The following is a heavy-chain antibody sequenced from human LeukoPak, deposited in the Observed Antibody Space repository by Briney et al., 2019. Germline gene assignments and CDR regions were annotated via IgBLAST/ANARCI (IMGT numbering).Heavy chain of an antibody. CDR1: GHTFTIYD. V-gene: IGHV1-3*01. J-gene: IGHJ3*01. D-gene: IGHD4-23*01. CDR3: ARDAVVGTGIAFDV. CDR2: IIVGNGNT. Sequence: ASVNVSCKASGHTFTIYDMYWVRQAPGQRLEWMGWIIVGNGNTKYSQKFQGRVIITTDTSASTVYMELSSLRSEDTAVYYCARDAVVGTGIAFDVWGQGTMVTVSS.